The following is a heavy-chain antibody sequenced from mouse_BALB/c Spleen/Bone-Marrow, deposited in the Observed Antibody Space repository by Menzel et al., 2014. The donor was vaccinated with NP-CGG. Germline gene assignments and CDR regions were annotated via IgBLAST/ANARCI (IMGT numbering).Heavy chain of an antibody. Sequence: QVQLQQSGAELGMPGASVKVSCKASGYTFTDNWIYWVKQRPGQGLEWIGAIDTSDSYTNYNQKFMGKASLTVDASSSTAYVQVSSLTSDDSAVYYCARGGHDFSLDYWGQGTPVTVSS. J-gene: IGHJ4*01. CDR1: GYTFTDNW. D-gene: IGHD2-4*01. CDR3: ARGGHDFSLDY. CDR2: IDTSDSYT. V-gene: IGHV1-69*01.